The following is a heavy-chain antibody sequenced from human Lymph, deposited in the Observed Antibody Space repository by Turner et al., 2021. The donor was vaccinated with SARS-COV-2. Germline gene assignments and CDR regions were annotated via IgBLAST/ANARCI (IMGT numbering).Heavy chain of an antibody. Sequence: QVQLVQSGAEVRKPGSSVQVSCKASGGTFSSYAISWVRQAPGQGLEWMGGIIPIFGTGNYAQKFQGRVTITADESTSTAYMELSSLRSEDTAVYYCARDTAVAGTLGAFDIWGQGTMVTVSS. J-gene: IGHJ3*02. CDR2: IIPIFGTG. V-gene: IGHV1-69*01. CDR3: ARDTAVAGTLGAFDI. D-gene: IGHD6-19*01. CDR1: GGTFSSYA.